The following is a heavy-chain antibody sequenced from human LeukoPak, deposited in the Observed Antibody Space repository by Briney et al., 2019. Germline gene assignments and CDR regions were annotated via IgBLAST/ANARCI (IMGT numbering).Heavy chain of an antibody. J-gene: IGHJ4*02. V-gene: IGHV4-39*01. Sequence: SQTLSLTCTVSGGSISSSSYYWGWIRQPPGKGLEWIGSIYYSGSTYYNPSLKSRVTISVDTSKNQFSLKLSSVTAADTAVYYCARLSRLRFLHFDYWGQGTLVTVSS. D-gene: IGHD5-12*01. CDR3: ARLSRLRFLHFDY. CDR2: IYYSGST. CDR1: GGSISSSSYY.